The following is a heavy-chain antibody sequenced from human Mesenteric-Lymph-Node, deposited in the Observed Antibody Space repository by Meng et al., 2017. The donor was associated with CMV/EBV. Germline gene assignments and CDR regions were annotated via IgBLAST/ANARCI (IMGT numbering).Heavy chain of an antibody. CDR1: GFTFTSRG. V-gene: IGHV3-48*04. Sequence: GGSLRLSCAASGFTFTSRGMVWVRQTPGKGLQWVSYISTGGDVTNNSDSVQGRFTISRDNAKNLLYLQMNSLTAEDTAVYYCARVRGRTTSEMWFDFWGQGTLVTVSS. CDR3: ARVRGRTTSEMWFDF. CDR2: ISTGGDVT. J-gene: IGHJ5*01. D-gene: IGHD1-7*01.